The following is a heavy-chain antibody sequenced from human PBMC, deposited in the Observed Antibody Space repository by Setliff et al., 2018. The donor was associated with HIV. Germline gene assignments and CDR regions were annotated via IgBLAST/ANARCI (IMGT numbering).Heavy chain of an antibody. D-gene: IGHD3-10*01. CDR3: ARVYYYGSPHMDV. V-gene: IGHV4-39*07. Sequence: SETLSLTCTVSGGSMTSSNYYWGWIRQSPGRGLEWIGSISSSGSTTYHPSLRSRVTVSAATSKNQFSLKLSSVTAADTAVYYCARVYYYGSPHMDVWGKGTTVTVSS. J-gene: IGHJ6*03. CDR2: ISSSGST. CDR1: GGSMTSSNYY.